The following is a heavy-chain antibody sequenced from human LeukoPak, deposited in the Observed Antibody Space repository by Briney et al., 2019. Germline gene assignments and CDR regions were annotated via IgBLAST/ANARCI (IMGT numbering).Heavy chain of an antibody. Sequence: GVLRLSCAASGFTFSSYGMHWVRQAPGKGLEWVAVISYDGSNKYYADSVKGRFTISRDNSKNTLYLQMNSLRAEDTAVYYCAKDQGNDFWSGYFFDYWGQGTLVTVSS. CDR3: AKDQGNDFWSGYFFDY. V-gene: IGHV3-30*18. CDR2: ISYDGSNK. J-gene: IGHJ4*02. D-gene: IGHD3-3*01. CDR1: GFTFSSYG.